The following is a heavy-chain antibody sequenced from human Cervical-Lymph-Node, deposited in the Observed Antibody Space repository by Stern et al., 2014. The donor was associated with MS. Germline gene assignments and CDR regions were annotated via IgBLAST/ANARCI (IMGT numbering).Heavy chain of an antibody. CDR1: GYTFTDYY. J-gene: IGHJ4*02. V-gene: IGHV1-2*02. CDR2: INPKSGGT. CDR3: ARGLRNLGPFDY. D-gene: IGHD3-16*01. Sequence: VQLVESGAEVKKPGASVKVSCKASGYTFTDYYLHWVRQAPGQGLEWMGWINPKSGGTNFAQRFRGRVTMSRHTSLTTAFMELSSLTSDDTAIYYCARGLRNLGPFDYWGQGTLVTVSS.